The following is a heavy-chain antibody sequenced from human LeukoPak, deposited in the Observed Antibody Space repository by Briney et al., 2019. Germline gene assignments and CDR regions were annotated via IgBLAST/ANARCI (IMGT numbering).Heavy chain of an antibody. V-gene: IGHV4-4*02. CDR3: ARIGNYYFDY. CDR2: IYHSGST. J-gene: IGHJ4*02. CDR1: GGSISSGNW. Sequence: SGTLSLTCAVSGGSISSGNWWSWVRQPPGKGLEWIGEIYHSGSTNYNPSLKSRVTISVDKPRNQFSLKLTSVTAADTAVYYCARIGNYYFDYWGQGTLVTVSS. D-gene: IGHD1-1*01.